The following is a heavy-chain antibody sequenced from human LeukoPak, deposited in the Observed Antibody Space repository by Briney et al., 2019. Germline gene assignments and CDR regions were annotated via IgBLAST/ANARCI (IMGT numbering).Heavy chain of an antibody. CDR2: MNSDGSST. CDR1: GFSFSRHW. V-gene: IGHV3-74*01. Sequence: AGSLRLSCAASGFSFSRHWMHWVRQAPGKGLVWVSRMNSDGSSTNYADSVKGRFTISRDNAKNILYLQMNSLRAEDTAVYHCATGHYYDSSGYYPLPDAFDIWGQGTMVTVSS. CDR3: ATGHYYDSSGYYPLPDAFDI. D-gene: IGHD3-22*01. J-gene: IGHJ3*02.